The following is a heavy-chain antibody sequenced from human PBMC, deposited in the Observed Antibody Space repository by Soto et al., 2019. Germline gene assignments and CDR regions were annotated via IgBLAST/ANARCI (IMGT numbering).Heavy chain of an antibody. Sequence: PSETLSLTCAVSGGSIRRGGYSWSWIRQPPGKGLEWIGYIYHSGSTYYNPSLKSRVTISVDTSKNQFSLKLSSVTAADTAVYYCARGRRSSRDFDIWGQGTMVT. J-gene: IGHJ3*02. CDR2: IYHSGST. CDR1: GGSIRRGGYS. CDR3: ARGRRSSRDFDI. V-gene: IGHV4-30-2*01.